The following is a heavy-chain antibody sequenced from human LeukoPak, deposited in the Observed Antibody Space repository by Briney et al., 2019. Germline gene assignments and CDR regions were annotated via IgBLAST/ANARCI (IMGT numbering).Heavy chain of an antibody. D-gene: IGHD3-10*01. CDR1: GYTFTGYY. CDR2: INPNGGGT. V-gene: IGHV1-46*01. Sequence: SASVKVSWKASGYTFTGYYIHWVRQAAGQGLEWMGMINPNGGGTSYGQKFQGRVTMTTDTSTSTVYMELSSLTSEDTAVYSCARGNGFWAPLSYWGQGTLVTVSS. J-gene: IGHJ4*02. CDR3: ARGNGFWAPLSY.